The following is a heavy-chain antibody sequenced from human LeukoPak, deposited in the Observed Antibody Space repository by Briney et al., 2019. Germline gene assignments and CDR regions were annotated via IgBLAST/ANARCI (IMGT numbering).Heavy chain of an antibody. CDR1: GFTFSSYA. J-gene: IGHJ4*02. CDR2: ISGSDGST. D-gene: IGHD3-10*01. V-gene: IGHV3-23*01. CDR3: AKARAKTYYFGSGSYRNEDRSFDY. Sequence: GGSLRLSCAASGFTFSSYAMSWVRQAPGKGLECVSSISGSDGSTYYADSVKGRFTISRDNSKNTLFLRMNSLRAEDTAVYYCAKARAKTYYFGSGSYRNEDRSFDYWGQGTLVTVSS.